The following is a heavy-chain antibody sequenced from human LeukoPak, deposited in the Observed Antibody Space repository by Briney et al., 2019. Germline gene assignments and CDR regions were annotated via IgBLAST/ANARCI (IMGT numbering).Heavy chain of an antibody. CDR1: GGSISSRSYY. D-gene: IGHD3-22*01. J-gene: IGHJ4*02. Sequence: SETLSLTCTVSGGSISSRSYYWGWLRQPPGQGLQWIGSIYYSGSTYYNPSLQSRVTISVDTSKKQFSLKLSSVTAADTAVYYCARRGEGTSMSRFDYWGQGTLVTVSS. CDR3: ARRGEGTSMSRFDY. CDR2: IYYSGST. V-gene: IGHV4-39*01.